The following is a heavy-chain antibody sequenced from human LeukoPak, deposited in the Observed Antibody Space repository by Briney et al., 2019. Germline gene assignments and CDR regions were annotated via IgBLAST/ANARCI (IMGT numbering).Heavy chain of an antibody. CDR3: VKDRPCETCMPMDA. D-gene: IGHD2-2*01. V-gene: IGHV3-23*01. Sequence: PGGSLRLSCAASGFRFTDYSMSWVRQAPGKGQEWVAGLGRSGEYKYYADSVKGRFTISRDNSKDTVSLQMNSLRAEDSAIYFCVKDRPCETCMPMDAWGQGTTVTVSS. CDR1: GFRFTDYS. CDR2: LGRSGEYK. J-gene: IGHJ6*02.